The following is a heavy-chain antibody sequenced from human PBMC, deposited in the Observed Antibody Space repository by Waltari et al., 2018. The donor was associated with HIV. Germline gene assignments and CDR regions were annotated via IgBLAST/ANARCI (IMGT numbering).Heavy chain of an antibody. J-gene: IGHJ4*02. CDR3: ARVAPDGVGATGPFEN. D-gene: IGHD1-26*01. CDR2: IYSGGST. Sequence: EVQLVASGGRLIQPGGALRLSCATSEVNYRRNANNWVRQAPGKGLEWVSMIYSGGSTYYADAVKGRFTISRDNSKNTLYLQMKRLRAEDTAVYYCARVAPDGVGATGPFENWGQGTLVTVSS. CDR1: EVNYRRNA. V-gene: IGHV3-53*01.